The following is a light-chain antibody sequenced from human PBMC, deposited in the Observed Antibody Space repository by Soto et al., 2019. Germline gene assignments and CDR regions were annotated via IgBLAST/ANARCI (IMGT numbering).Light chain of an antibody. CDR1: KSVSNNY. V-gene: IGKV3-20*01. J-gene: IGKJ1*01. CDR2: GAY. CDR3: QQYGSSGT. Sequence: ELVFPKSPGTMSLSPGERATLSCRASKSVSNNYLAWYPHKPGQDPRLRIYGAYNRATGIPDRFSGSWSGTDFTLTISRLEPEDFAVYYCQQYGSSGTFGQGTKVDIK.